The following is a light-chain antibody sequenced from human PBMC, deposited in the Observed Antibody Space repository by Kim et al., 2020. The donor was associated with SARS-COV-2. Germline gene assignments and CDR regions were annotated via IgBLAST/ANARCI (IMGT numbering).Light chain of an antibody. Sequence: EIVMTQSPATLSVSPGERVTLSCRASQSISSNLGWYQQKPSQAPRLLIYGASTRATGIPARFSGSGSGTEFTLTISSLQSEDFAVYCCQQYNDWPWTFGQGTKLEIK. V-gene: IGKV3-15*01. J-gene: IGKJ1*01. CDR3: QQYNDWPWT. CDR2: GAS. CDR1: QSISSN.